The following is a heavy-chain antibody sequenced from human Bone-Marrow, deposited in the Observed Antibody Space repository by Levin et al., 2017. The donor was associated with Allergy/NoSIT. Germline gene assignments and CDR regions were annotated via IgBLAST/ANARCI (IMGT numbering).Heavy chain of an antibody. Sequence: GESLKISCAASGFTFSDHYMDWVRQAPGKGLEWVGRSRNKANSYTTEYAASVKGRFIISRDESKDLLYLQMNSLKIEDTAVYSCARGESSGLSNYWGQGTLVTVSS. V-gene: IGHV3-72*01. D-gene: IGHD3-22*01. CDR3: ARGESSGLSNY. CDR1: GFTFSDHY. CDR2: SRNKANSYTT. J-gene: IGHJ4*02.